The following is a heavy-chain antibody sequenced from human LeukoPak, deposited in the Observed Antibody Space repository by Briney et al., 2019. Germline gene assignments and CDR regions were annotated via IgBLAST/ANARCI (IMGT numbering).Heavy chain of an antibody. Sequence: GGSLRLSCAASGFRFDTCAMSWVRQAPGKGLEWVSSVGGSGSTKYYADSVKGRFTISRDNAKNSLYLQMDSLRAEDTAVYYCARDDGSGSHLEYWGQGTLVTVSS. CDR1: GFRFDTCA. CDR3: ARDDGSGSHLEY. CDR2: VGGSGSTK. J-gene: IGHJ4*02. V-gene: IGHV3-23*01. D-gene: IGHD3-10*01.